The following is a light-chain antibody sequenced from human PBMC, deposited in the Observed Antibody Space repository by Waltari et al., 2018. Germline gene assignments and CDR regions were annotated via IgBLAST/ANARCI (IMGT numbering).Light chain of an antibody. CDR2: EVS. V-gene: IGLV2-14*01. CDR3: SSYADNYFYV. J-gene: IGLJ1*01. CDR1: SSDVGSYKY. Sequence: QSALTQPASVSGSPGQSITISCTGTSSDVGSYKYVSSYQQHPGKTPKPMIYEVSRRPSGVSNRFSGSKSGNTASLTISGLQAEDEADYYCSSYADNYFYVFGTGTKVTVL.